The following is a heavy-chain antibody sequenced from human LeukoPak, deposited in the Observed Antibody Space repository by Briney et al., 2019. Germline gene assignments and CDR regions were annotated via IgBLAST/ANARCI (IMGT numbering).Heavy chain of an antibody. CDR3: ARGTQFDP. CDR2: INHSGST. Sequence: SETLSLTGAVYGGSFSGYYWSWIRQPPGKGLEWIGEINHSGSTNYNPSLKSRVTISVDTSKNQFSLKLSSVTAADTAVYYCARGTQFDPWGQGTLVTVSS. V-gene: IGHV4-34*01. CDR1: GGSFSGYY. J-gene: IGHJ5*02.